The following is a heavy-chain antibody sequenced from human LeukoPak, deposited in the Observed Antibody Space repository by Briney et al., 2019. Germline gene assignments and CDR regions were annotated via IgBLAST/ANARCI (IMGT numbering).Heavy chain of an antibody. CDR1: GGSISPDY. V-gene: IGHV4-59*12. CDR3: ALGYCGGGSCYAREYFQH. Sequence: SETLSLTCRVSGGSISPDYWSWIRQPPGKGLEWIGEIHYSGSTMYNPSLKSRVTISVDMSKHQFSLRLTSVTAADTAVYYCALGYCGGGSCYAREYFQHWGQGTLVTVSS. J-gene: IGHJ1*01. CDR2: IHYSGST. D-gene: IGHD2-15*01.